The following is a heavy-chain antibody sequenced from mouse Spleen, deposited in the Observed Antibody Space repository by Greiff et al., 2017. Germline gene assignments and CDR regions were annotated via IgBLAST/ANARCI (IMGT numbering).Heavy chain of an antibody. CDR3: ASRDYYGSSYASY. V-gene: IGHV1-42*01. J-gene: IGHJ3*01. D-gene: IGHD1-1*01. CDR2: INPSTGGT. CDR1: GYSFTGYY. Sequence: VQLQQSGPELVKPGASVKISCKASGYSFTGYYMNWVKQSPEKSLEWIGGINPSTGGTTYNQKFKAKATLTVDKSSSTAYMQLKSLTSEDSAVYYCASRDYYGSSYASYWGQGTLVTVSA.